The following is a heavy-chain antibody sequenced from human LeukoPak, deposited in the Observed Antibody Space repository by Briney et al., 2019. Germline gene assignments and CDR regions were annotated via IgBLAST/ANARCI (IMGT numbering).Heavy chain of an antibody. CDR3: AHTGYSYGLDY. CDR1: GFSFTTSGVG. J-gene: IGHJ4*02. V-gene: IGHV2-5*02. CDR2: IFWDDDK. D-gene: IGHD5-18*01. Sequence: SGPALVKPTQTLTLTCTFSGFSFTTSGVGVGWIRQRPGKALEWLGMIFWDDDKRYSPSLKGRLTITEHASENQVVLTMTNMNPADTGTYFCAHTGYSYGLDYWGQGTLVTVSS.